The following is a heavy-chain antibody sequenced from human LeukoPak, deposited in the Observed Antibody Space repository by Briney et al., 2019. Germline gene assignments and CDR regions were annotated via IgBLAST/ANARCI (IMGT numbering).Heavy chain of an antibody. D-gene: IGHD2-2*02. J-gene: IGHJ6*03. CDR1: GYTFTSYG. CDR3: ARDGYCSSTSCYTSYYYYMDV. Sequence: GASVTVSCKASGYTFTSYGISWVRQAPGQGLEWMGWISAYNGNTNYAQKLQGRVTMTTDTSTSTAYMELRSLRSDDTAVYYCARDGYCSSTSCYTSYYYYMDVWGKGTTVTVSS. V-gene: IGHV1-18*01. CDR2: ISAYNGNT.